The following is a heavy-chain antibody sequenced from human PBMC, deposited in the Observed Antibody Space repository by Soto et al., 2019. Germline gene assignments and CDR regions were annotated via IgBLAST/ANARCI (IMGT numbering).Heavy chain of an antibody. J-gene: IGHJ6*02. CDR2: ISGSGTTI. CDR3: ARDSRNSYGLDV. Sequence: GGSLRLSCAASGFTFSSFEMNWVRQAPGKGLEWVSYISGSGTTIYYADSVKGRFTTSRDNAKNSLYLQMNTLSAEDTALYYCARDSRNSYGLDVWGQGTTVTVSS. V-gene: IGHV3-48*03. CDR1: GFTFSSFE.